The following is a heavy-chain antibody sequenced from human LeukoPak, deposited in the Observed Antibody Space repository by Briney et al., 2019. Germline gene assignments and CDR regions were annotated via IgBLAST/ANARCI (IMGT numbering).Heavy chain of an antibody. Sequence: ASVKVSCKVSGGTFSDYALSWVRQAPGQGLEWIRGSIPMFGTSNYAQKFQGRVTLTTDESTGTAYMELNSLTSADTAVYYCARGSLPTSMCWFDPWGQGTLVTVSS. V-gene: IGHV1-69*05. CDR1: GGTFSDYA. CDR3: ARGSLPTSMCWFDP. CDR2: SIPMFGTS. D-gene: IGHD2/OR15-2a*01. J-gene: IGHJ5*02.